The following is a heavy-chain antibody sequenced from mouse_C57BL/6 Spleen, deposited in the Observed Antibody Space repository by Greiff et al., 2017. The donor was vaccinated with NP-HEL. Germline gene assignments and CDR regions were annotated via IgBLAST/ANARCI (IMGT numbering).Heavy chain of an antibody. V-gene: IGHV1-26*01. CDR2: INPNNGGT. CDR3: ARDGYSFAY. CDR1: GYTFTDYY. J-gene: IGHJ3*01. Sequence: VQLQQSGPELVKPGASVKISCKASGYTFTDYYMNWVKQSHGKSLEWIGDINPNNGGTSYNQKFKGKATLTVDKSSSTAYMELRSLTSEDSAVYYCARDGYSFAYWGQGTLVTVSA. D-gene: IGHD2-3*01.